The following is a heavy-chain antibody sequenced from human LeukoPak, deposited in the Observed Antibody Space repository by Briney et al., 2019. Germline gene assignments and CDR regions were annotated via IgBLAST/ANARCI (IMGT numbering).Heavy chain of an antibody. D-gene: IGHD6-13*01. CDR2: ISSSSSYI. V-gene: IGHV3-21*01. CDR1: GFTFSSYS. Sequence: GGSLRLSCAASGFTFSSYSMNWVRQVPGKGLEWVSSISSSSSYIYYADSVKGRFTISRDNAKNSLYLQMNSLRAEDTAVYYCARDVRQLVGYYFDYWGQGTLVTVSS. J-gene: IGHJ4*02. CDR3: ARDVRQLVGYYFDY.